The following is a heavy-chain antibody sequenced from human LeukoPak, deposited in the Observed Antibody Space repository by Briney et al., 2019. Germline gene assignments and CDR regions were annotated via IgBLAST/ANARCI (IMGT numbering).Heavy chain of an antibody. J-gene: IGHJ6*03. CDR1: GFTFSSYA. D-gene: IGHD5-12*01. Sequence: GGSLRLSCAASGFTFSSYARHWVRQAPGKGLEWVAVISFDGSNKYYADSVKGRFTISRDNSKNTLYLQMNSLRAEDTAVYYSARGSRTIVTTKFARGHYMDVWGKGTTVTVSS. CDR3: ARGSRTIVTTKFARGHYMDV. CDR2: ISFDGSNK. V-gene: IGHV3-30*04.